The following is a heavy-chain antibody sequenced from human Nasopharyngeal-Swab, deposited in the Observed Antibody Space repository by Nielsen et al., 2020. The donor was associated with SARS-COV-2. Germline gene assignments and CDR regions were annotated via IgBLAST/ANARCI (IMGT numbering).Heavy chain of an antibody. V-gene: IGHV3-53*01. CDR3: ARDGYSEWDLPD. J-gene: IGHJ4*02. Sequence: GGSLRLSCAASGFIVSSKYMSWVRQAPGKGLDWVSVIFADGKTHYADSVKGRFTISRDNSKNTLYLQMNSLRAEDTAVYYCARDGYSEWDLPDWGQGTLVTVSS. CDR1: GFIVSSKY. CDR2: IFADGKT. D-gene: IGHD1-26*01.